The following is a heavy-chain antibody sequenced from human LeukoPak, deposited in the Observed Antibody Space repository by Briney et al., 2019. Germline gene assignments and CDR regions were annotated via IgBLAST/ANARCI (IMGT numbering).Heavy chain of an antibody. D-gene: IGHD3-22*01. CDR1: GFTFSSYA. CDR3: ARLPTFYYDSSHYHYDY. J-gene: IGHJ4*02. V-gene: IGHV3-23*01. CDR2: ISGSGPST. Sequence: PGGSLRLSCAASGFTFSSYAMSWVRQAPGKGLEWASSISGSGPSTDYADSVKGRFTISRDKSKNTLYLQMNSLRAEDTAVYYCARLPTFYYDSSHYHYDYWGQGTLVTVSS.